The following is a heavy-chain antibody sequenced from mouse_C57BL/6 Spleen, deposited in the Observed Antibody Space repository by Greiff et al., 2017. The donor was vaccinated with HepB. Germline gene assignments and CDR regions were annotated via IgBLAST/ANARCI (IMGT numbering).Heavy chain of an antibody. CDR3: ARGYYYGSSYCFDY. D-gene: IGHD1-1*01. V-gene: IGHV1-39*01. J-gene: IGHJ2*01. CDR1: GYSFTDYN. Sequence: VHVKQSGPELVKPGASVKISCKASGYSFTDYNMNWVKQSNGKSLEWIGVINPNYGTTSYNQKFKGKATLTVDQSSSTAYMQLNSLTSEDSAVYYCARGYYYGSSYCFDYWGQGTTLTVSS. CDR2: INPNYGTT.